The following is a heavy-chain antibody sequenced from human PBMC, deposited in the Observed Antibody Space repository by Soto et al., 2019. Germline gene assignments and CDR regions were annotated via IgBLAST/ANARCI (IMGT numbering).Heavy chain of an antibody. J-gene: IGHJ5*02. V-gene: IGHV3-74*03. CDR2: INSDGTKT. Sequence: EVQLVESGGTLVQPGGSLRLSCAASTFTFNTYWMHWVRQAPGKGLVWVSRINSDGTKTTYADSVKGRFTISRDNAKNTVYLQINSLRAEDTAMYYCATVATNSYNWVDPWGQGTLVTVSS. CDR1: TFTFNTYW. CDR3: ATVATNSYNWVDP.